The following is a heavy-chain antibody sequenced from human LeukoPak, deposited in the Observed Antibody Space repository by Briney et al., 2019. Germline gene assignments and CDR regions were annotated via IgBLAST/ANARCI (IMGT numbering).Heavy chain of an antibody. D-gene: IGHD3-10*01. CDR3: ATKRPGFYAFDM. V-gene: IGHV3-43*02. J-gene: IGHJ3*02. CDR2: ISGDGATT. CDR1: GFTFDDYA. Sequence: GGSLRLSCAVSGFTFDDYAMHWVRQAPGKGLEWVSLISGDGATTYYADSEKGRFTISRDNSKNSLYLQMNSLRTEDTALYYCATKRPGFYAFDMWGQGTMVTVSS.